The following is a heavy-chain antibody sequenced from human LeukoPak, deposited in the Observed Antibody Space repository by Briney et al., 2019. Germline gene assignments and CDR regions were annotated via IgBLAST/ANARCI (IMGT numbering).Heavy chain of an antibody. D-gene: IGHD3-3*01. Sequence: SETLSLTCAVYGGSFSGYYWSWIRQPPGKGLEWIGEINHSGSTNYNPSLKSRVTISVDTSKNQFSLKLSPVTAADTAVYYCARGRRYDFWSAWGQGTLVTVSS. CDR1: GGSFSGYY. V-gene: IGHV4-34*01. CDR2: INHSGST. J-gene: IGHJ4*02. CDR3: ARGRRYDFWSA.